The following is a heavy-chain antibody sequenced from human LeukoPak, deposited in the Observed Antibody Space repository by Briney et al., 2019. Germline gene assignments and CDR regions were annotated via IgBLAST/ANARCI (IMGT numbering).Heavy chain of an antibody. J-gene: IGHJ4*02. CDR3: ARCSTAWPLDY. CDR2: VYLGDSDT. Sequence: GESLKISCKGSGYSFTSYWIGWVRQMPGKGPEWMGIVYLGDSDTRYSPSFQGQVTISADKSISTAYLQWSSLKASDTAIYYCARCSTAWPLDYWGQGTLVTVSS. CDR1: GYSFTSYW. V-gene: IGHV5-51*01. D-gene: IGHD2-8*02.